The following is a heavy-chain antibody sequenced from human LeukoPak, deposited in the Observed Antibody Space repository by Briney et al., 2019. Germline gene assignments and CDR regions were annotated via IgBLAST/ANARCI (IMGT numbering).Heavy chain of an antibody. D-gene: IGHD2/OR15-2a*01. V-gene: IGHV3-11*01. Sequence: GGTLRLSCAASGLRFSDYYVSWIRQAPGKGLQWVSYISSGGDIMHYADSVKGRFTSSRDNAKNSGYLEMNSLGAEDTAVYYCATNLIGAGEYFQQWGQGTLVTVSS. CDR2: ISSGGDIM. J-gene: IGHJ1*01. CDR1: GLRFSDYY. CDR3: ATNLIGAGEYFQQ.